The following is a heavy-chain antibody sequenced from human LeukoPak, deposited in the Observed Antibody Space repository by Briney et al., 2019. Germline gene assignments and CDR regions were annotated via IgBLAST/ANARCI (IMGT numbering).Heavy chain of an antibody. V-gene: IGHV4-28*05. J-gene: IGHJ3*02. Sequence: SETLSLTCAVSGYSISSSNWWGWIRQPPGKGLEWIGYIYYSGSIYYNPSLKSRVTMSVDTSKNQFSLKLNSVTAADTAVHYCARITYGDNHFDIWGQGTMVTVSS. D-gene: IGHD4-23*01. CDR3: ARITYGDNHFDI. CDR2: IYYSGSI. CDR1: GYSISSSNW.